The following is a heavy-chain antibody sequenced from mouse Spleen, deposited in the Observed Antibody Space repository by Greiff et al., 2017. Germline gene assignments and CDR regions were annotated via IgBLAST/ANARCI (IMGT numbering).Heavy chain of an antibody. V-gene: IGHV1-39*01. J-gene: IGHJ1*01. CDR3: ASGDYGNYEYFDV. D-gene: IGHD2-1*01. CDR1: GYSFTDYN. CDR2: LNPNYGTT. Sequence: EVQLQQSGPELVKPGASVKISCKASGYSFTDYNMNWVKQSNGKSLEWIGVLNPNYGTTSYNQKFKGKATLTVDQSSSTAYMQLNSLTSEDSAVYYCASGDYGNYEYFDVWGAGTTVTVSS.